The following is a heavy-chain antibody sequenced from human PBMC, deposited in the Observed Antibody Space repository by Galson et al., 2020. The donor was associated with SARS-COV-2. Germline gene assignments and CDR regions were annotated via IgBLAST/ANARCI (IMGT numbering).Heavy chain of an antibody. Sequence: GGSLRLSCAASGFTFDDYAMHWVRQAPGKGLEWVSLISWDGGSTYYAASVKGRFTISRDNSKNSLYLQMNSLRAEDTALYYCAKLCGYDFWSGYGAPNDYWGQGTLVTVSS. D-gene: IGHD3-3*01. CDR2: ISWDGGST. J-gene: IGHJ4*02. V-gene: IGHV3-43D*03. CDR1: GFTFDDYA. CDR3: AKLCGYDFWSGYGAPNDY.